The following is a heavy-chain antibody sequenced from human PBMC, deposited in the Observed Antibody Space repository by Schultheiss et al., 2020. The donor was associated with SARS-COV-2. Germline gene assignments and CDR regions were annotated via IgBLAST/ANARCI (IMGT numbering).Heavy chain of an antibody. V-gene: IGHV3-43*01. CDR2: ISWDGGST. CDR3: AKDMAREGFSSTSPGAFDI. J-gene: IGHJ3*02. CDR1: GFTFDDYT. Sequence: GESLKISCAASGFTFDDYTMYWVRQAPGKGLEWVSLISWDGGSTYYADSVKGRFTISRDNSKNSLYLQMNSLRTEDTALYYCAKDMAREGFSSTSPGAFDIWGQGTMVTVSS. D-gene: IGHD2-2*01.